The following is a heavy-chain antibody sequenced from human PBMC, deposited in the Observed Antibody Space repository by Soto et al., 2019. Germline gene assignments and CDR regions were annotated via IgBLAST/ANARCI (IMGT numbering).Heavy chain of an antibody. J-gene: IGHJ4*02. V-gene: IGHV3-30-3*01. CDR1: GFTFSSYA. D-gene: IGHD6-13*01. CDR2: ISYDGSNK. Sequence: QVQLVESGGGVVQPGRSLRLSCAASGFTFSSYAMHWVRQAPGKGLEWVAVISYDGSNKYYADSVKGRFTISRDNSKNTLYLQMNSLRAEDTAVYYCARDPTWVSSWFKYFDYWGQGTLVTVSS. CDR3: ARDPTWVSSWFKYFDY.